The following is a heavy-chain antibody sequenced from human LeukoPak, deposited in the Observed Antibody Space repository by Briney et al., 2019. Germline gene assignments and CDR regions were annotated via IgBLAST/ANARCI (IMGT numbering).Heavy chain of an antibody. J-gene: IGHJ6*03. CDR2: ISSSSSYI. D-gene: IGHD5-12*01. CDR1: GFTFSSYW. Sequence: GGSLRLSCVASGFTFSSYWMTWVRQAPGKGLEWVSSISSSSSYIYYADSVKGRFTISRDNAKNSLYLQMNSLRAEDTAVYYCARAEYSGYDYRDYYYYYYYMDVWGKGTTVTVSS. CDR3: ARAEYSGYDYRDYYYYYYYMDV. V-gene: IGHV3-21*01.